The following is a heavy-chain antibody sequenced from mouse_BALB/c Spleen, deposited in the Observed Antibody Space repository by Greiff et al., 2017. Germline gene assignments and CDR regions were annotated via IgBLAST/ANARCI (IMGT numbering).Heavy chain of an antibody. CDR1: GFTFSSYA. Sequence: VMLVESGGGLVKPGGSLKLSCAASGFTFSSYAMSWVRQTPEKRLEWVASISSGGSTYDTDSVKGRFTISRDNAWNILYVQMSSLRSEDTAMYYCAREEGEYDYGLAYWGQGTLDTVS. CDR2: ISSGGST. J-gene: IGHJ3*01. D-gene: IGHD2-4*01. V-gene: IGHV5-6-5*01. CDR3: AREEGEYDYGLAY.